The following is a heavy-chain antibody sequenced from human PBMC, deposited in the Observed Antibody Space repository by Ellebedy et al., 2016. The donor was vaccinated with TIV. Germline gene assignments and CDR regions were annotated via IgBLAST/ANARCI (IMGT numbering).Heavy chain of an antibody. D-gene: IGHD3-22*01. J-gene: IGHJ4*02. CDR3: ARDPPILIMLVVADY. Sequence: GESLKISCAASGFTFSNFWMHWVRQVPGKGLLWVSRSNGDGSLTNYADSVTGRFTVSRDNAKNTLYLQMSGLGAEDTAVYYCARDPPILIMLVVADYWGQGTLVTVSS. CDR2: SNGDGSLT. V-gene: IGHV3-74*01. CDR1: GFTFSNFW.